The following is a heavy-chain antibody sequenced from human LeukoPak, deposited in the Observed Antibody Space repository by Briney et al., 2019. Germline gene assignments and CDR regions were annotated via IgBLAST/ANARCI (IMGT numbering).Heavy chain of an antibody. CDR2: LNEDGTKK. D-gene: IGHD5-24*01. Sequence: GGSLRLSCAASGFTFSSYWMSWVRQAPGKGLEWVANLNEDGTKKYYVDSVKGRFTISRGNAKNSLYLQMDSLRDEDTAVYYCARDGRDGFIDYWGQGTLVTVSS. CDR1: GFTFSSYW. CDR3: ARDGRDGFIDY. J-gene: IGHJ4*02. V-gene: IGHV3-7*01.